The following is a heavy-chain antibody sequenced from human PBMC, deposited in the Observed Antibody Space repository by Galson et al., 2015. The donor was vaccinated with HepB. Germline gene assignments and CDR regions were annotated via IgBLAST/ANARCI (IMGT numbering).Heavy chain of an antibody. V-gene: IGHV3-73*01. CDR1: GFTFSGSA. Sequence: SLRLSCAASGFTFSGSAMHWVRQASGKGLEWVGRIRSKANSYATAYAASVKGRFTISRDDSKNTAYLQMNSLKTEDTAVYYCTRAGPGMVQGGDSVHSWGQGTLVTVSS. J-gene: IGHJ4*02. CDR3: TRAGPGMVQGGDSVHS. D-gene: IGHD3-10*01. CDR2: IRSKANSYAT.